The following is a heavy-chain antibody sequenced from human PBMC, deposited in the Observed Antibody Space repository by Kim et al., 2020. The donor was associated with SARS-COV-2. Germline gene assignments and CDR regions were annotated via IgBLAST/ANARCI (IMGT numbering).Heavy chain of an antibody. J-gene: IGHJ4*02. CDR2: INAGNGNT. Sequence: ASVKVSCKASGYTFTSYAMHWVRQAPGQRLEWMGWINAGNGNTKYSQKFQGRVTITRDTSASTAYMELSSLRSEDTAVYYCRVLAVAQPFDYWGQGTLVTVSS. D-gene: IGHD6-19*01. CDR3: RVLAVAQPFDY. CDR1: GYTFTSYA. V-gene: IGHV1-3*01.